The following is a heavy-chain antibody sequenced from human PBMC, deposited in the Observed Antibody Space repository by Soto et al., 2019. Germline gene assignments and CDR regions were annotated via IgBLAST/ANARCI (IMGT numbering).Heavy chain of an antibody. D-gene: IGHD1-1*01. Sequence: GGSLRLSCAASGFTFSRDGMSWVRQAPGNGLEWVSLITDNGGSTYYADSVKGRFTISRDNTKNTLFLQMNSLRTEETALYYCAKRRFGSAYMPTEYFHYWGRGALVTVSS. J-gene: IGHJ4*02. CDR1: GFTFSRDG. V-gene: IGHV3-23*01. CDR2: ITDNGGST. CDR3: AKRRFGSAYMPTEYFHY.